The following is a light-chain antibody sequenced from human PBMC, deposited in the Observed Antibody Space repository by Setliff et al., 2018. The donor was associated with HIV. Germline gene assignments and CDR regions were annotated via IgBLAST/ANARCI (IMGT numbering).Light chain of an antibody. J-gene: IGKJ1*01. CDR1: QSVSSSY. Sequence: EIVLAQSPGALSLSPGERATLSCRASQSVSSSYLAWYQQEPGQAPRLLIYAASSRATGIPDRFSGSGSGTDFTLTISRLEPEDFAVYYCQQYGNSRTFGQGTKVDIK. V-gene: IGKV3-20*01. CDR3: QQYGNSRT. CDR2: AAS.